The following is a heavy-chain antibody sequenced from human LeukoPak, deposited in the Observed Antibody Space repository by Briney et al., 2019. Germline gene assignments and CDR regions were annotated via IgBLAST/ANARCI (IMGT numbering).Heavy chain of an antibody. CDR1: GYTLTELS. CDR2: FDPEDGET. V-gene: IGHV1-24*01. CDR3: ATWGIGYCSGGSCYSGSIFVDY. Sequence: ASVKVSCKVSGYTLTELSMHWVRQAPGKGLEWMGGFDPEDGETIYAQKLQGRVTMTEDTSTDTAYMELSSLRSEDTAVYYCATWGIGYCSGGSCYSGSIFVDYWGQGTLVTVSS. D-gene: IGHD2-15*01. J-gene: IGHJ4*02.